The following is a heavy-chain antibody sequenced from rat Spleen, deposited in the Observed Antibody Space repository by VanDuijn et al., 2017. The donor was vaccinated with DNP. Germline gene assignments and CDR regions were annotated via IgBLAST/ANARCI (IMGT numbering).Heavy chain of an antibody. CDR3: VSRPPPTRGPFDY. CDR1: GLTFSDHN. V-gene: IGHV5-7*01. Sequence: EVQLVESGGGLVQPGRSLKLSCAVSGLTFSDHNMAWVRQAPKKGLEWVATISYDGSDTYYRDSVKGRFTISRDKAKSTRYLQMDSLRSEDTAAYYCVSRPPPTRGPFDYWGQGVTVTVSS. D-gene: IGHD1-4*01. CDR2: ISYDGSDT. J-gene: IGHJ2*01.